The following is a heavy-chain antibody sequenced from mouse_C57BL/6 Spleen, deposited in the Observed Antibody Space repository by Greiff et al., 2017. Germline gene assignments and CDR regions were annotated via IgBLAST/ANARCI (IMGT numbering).Heavy chain of an antibody. D-gene: IGHD1-1*01. J-gene: IGHJ2*01. CDR1: GYAFTNYL. CDR2: INPGSGGT. CDR3: ARYYYGSSSPFDY. Sequence: QVQLKESGAELVRPGTSVKVSCKASGYAFTNYLIEWVKQRPGQGLEWIGVINPGSGGTNYNEKFKGKATLTADKSSSTAYMQLSSLTSEDSAVYFCARYYYGSSSPFDYWGQGTTLTVSS. V-gene: IGHV1-54*01.